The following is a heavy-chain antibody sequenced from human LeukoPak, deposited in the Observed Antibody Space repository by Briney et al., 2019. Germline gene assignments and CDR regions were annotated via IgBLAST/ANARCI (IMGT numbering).Heavy chain of an antibody. CDR3: ARIGAVSENFDY. CDR1: GFTFSTYA. Sequence: GGSLRLSCAASGFTFSTYAMSWVRQAPGKGLEWVSAISASGGGTFYADSVKGRFSMSRDNSKNTLYLQMNSLRAEDTAVYYCARIGAVSENFDYWGQGTLVSVSS. J-gene: IGHJ4*02. CDR2: ISASGGGT. D-gene: IGHD3-16*01. V-gene: IGHV3-23*01.